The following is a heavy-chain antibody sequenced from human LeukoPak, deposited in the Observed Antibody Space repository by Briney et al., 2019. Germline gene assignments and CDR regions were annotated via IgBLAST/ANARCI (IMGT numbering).Heavy chain of an antibody. J-gene: IGHJ1*01. CDR1: GFTFSSYA. CDR2: ISGSGGST. D-gene: IGHD5-12*01. Sequence: GGSLRLSCAASGFTFSSYAMSWVRQAPGKGLEWVSAISGSGGSTYYADSVKGRFTISRDNSKNTLYLQMNSLRAEDTAVYYCARVGRRDGYNFQYFQHWGQGTLVTVSS. CDR3: ARVGRRDGYNFQYFQH. V-gene: IGHV3-23*01.